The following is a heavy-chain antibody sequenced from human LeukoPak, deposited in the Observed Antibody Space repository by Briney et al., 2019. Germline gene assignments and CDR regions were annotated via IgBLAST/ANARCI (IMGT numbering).Heavy chain of an antibody. CDR1: GYTFTSYY. V-gene: IGHV1-46*01. Sequence: ASVKVSCKASGYTFTSYYMHWVRQAPGQGLEWMGIINPSGGSTSYAQKFQGRVTMTRDTSTSTVYMELSSLRSEDTAVYYCARDWYSTRSRGGYFDYWGQGTLVTVSS. CDR3: ARDWYSTRSRGGYFDY. D-gene: IGHD6-13*01. J-gene: IGHJ4*02. CDR2: INPSGGST.